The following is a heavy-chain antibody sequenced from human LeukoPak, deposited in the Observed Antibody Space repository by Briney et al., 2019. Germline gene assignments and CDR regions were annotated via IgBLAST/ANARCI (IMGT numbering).Heavy chain of an antibody. CDR1: GYTLTELS. V-gene: IGHV1-24*01. CDR3: ATSRGIVVVVAAIQFDY. Sequence: SVKVSCKVSGYTLTELSMHWVRQAPGKGLEWMGGFDPEDGETIYAQKFQGRVTMTEDTSTDTAYMELSSLRSEDTAVYYCATSRGIVVVVAAIQFDYWGQGTLVTVSS. D-gene: IGHD2-15*01. J-gene: IGHJ4*02. CDR2: FDPEDGET.